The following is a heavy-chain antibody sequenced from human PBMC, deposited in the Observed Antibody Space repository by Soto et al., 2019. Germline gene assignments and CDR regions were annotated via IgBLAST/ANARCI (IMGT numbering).Heavy chain of an antibody. CDR3: ARGDYGARSFDY. D-gene: IGHD4-17*01. Sequence: PSETLSLTCTVSGGSISSYYWSWIRQPPGKGLEWIGYIYYSGSTNYNPSLKSRVTISVDTSKNQFSLKLSSVTAADTAVYYCARGDYGARSFDYWGQGTLVTVSS. V-gene: IGHV4-59*01. CDR2: IYYSGST. CDR1: GGSISSYY. J-gene: IGHJ4*02.